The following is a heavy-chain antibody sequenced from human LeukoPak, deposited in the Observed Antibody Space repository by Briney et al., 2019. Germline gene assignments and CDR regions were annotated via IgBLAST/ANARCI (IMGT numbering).Heavy chain of an antibody. J-gene: IGHJ4*02. Sequence: GGSLRLSCEASGFSVRDNYMTWVRQAPGKGLEWVSVLYRGGSTIYADSVRGRFTISRDRDNNTLYLQMNDLRAEDTAVYYCVRDYFTDTDGYYEHYLDIWGQGTLVTVSS. D-gene: IGHD3-22*01. V-gene: IGHV3-53*01. CDR2: LYRGGST. CDR1: GFSVRDNY. CDR3: VRDYFTDTDGYYEHYLDI.